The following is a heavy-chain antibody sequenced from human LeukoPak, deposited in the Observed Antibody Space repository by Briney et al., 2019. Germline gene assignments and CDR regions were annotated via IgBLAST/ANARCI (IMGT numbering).Heavy chain of an antibody. D-gene: IGHD7-27*01. CDR3: AKGVWAPRFDS. CDR2: INHSGSI. Sequence: SETLSLTCAVYGVSFSYDYWSWIRQAPGKGLEWIGEINHSGSITYNPSLKSRVTISAEKSKSQFSLRLTSVTAADTAVYYCAKGVWAPRFDSWGRGTLVTVSS. CDR1: GVSFSYDY. J-gene: IGHJ5*01. V-gene: IGHV4-34*01.